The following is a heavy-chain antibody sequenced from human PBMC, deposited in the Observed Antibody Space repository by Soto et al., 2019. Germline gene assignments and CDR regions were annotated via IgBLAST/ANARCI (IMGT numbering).Heavy chain of an antibody. J-gene: IGHJ6*02. CDR1: GFTFSSYA. Sequence: GGSLRLSCAASGFTFSSYAMSWVRQAPGKGLEWVSAISGSGGSTYYADSVKGRFTISRDNSKNTLYLQMNSLRAEDTAVYYCAKDAYCSGGSCQVYYYYGMDVWGQGTTVTVSS. CDR2: ISGSGGST. V-gene: IGHV3-23*01. CDR3: AKDAYCSGGSCQVYYYYGMDV. D-gene: IGHD2-15*01.